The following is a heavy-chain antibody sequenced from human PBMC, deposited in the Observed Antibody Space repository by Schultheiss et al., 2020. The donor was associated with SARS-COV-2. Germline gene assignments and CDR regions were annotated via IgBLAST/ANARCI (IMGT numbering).Heavy chain of an antibody. V-gene: IGHV3-30*04. CDR1: GFTFSSYA. D-gene: IGHD5-24*01. CDR3: ARGEMATITGSRLFLVY. Sequence: GESLKISCAASGFTFSSYAMHWVRQAPGKGLEWVAVISYDGSNKYYADSVKGRFTISRDNSKNTLYLQMNSLRAEDTAVYYCARGEMATITGSRLFLVYWGQGTLVTVSS. CDR2: ISYDGSNK. J-gene: IGHJ4*02.